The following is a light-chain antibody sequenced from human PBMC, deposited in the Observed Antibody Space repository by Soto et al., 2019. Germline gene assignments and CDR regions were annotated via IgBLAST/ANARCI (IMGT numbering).Light chain of an antibody. J-gene: IGLJ1*01. CDR2: DVS. Sequence: QSALTQPRSVSGSPGQSVTISCTGTRSDVGAYNYVSWYQQHPAKAPNLMIYDVSKRPSGFPDRFSGSKSGNTASLTISGLQAEDEGDYYCCSYTNSAYVFGTGTKVTVL. CDR1: RSDVGAYNY. CDR3: CSYTNSAYV. V-gene: IGLV2-11*01.